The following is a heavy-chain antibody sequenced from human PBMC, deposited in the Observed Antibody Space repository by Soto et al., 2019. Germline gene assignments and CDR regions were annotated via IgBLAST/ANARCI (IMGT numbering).Heavy chain of an antibody. CDR2: ISHDGSGT. CDR1: GFTFSTYG. CDR3: RRLLEY. V-gene: IGHV3-74*01. J-gene: IGHJ4*01. Sequence: RGSLRLSCLASGFTFSTYGMYLVRQVPGRGLVWVSRISHDGSGTSYADSLKGRFTISRDXAKNTVYLQMNSLRAGDTSVYYCRRLLEYWAHGTDVTAAS.